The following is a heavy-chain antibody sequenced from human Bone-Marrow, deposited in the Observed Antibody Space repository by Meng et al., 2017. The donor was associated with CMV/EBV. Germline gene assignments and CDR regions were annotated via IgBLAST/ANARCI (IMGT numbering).Heavy chain of an antibody. CDR1: GYSFTSYW. D-gene: IGHD2-2*01. CDR2: IYPGDSDT. J-gene: IGHJ5*02. Sequence: GGSLRLSCKGSGYSFTSYWIGWVRQMPGKGLEWMGIIYPGDSDTRYSPSFQGQVTISADKSISTAYLQWSSLKASDTAMYYCAKHTTHCSSTSCYRGPNWFDPWGQGTLVTVYS. V-gene: IGHV5-51*01. CDR3: AKHTTHCSSTSCYRGPNWFDP.